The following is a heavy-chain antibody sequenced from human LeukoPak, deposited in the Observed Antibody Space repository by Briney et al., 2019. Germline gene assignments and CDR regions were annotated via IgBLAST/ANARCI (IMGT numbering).Heavy chain of an antibody. CDR3: AKVTGPWYFDF. CDR2: LSASGGTT. Sequence: PGGSLRLSCAASGFTFSSYAMSWVRQAPGKGLEWVSTLSASGGTTYYADSVKGRFTISRDNSKNTLYLQMNSLRAEDTAVYYCAKVTGPWYFDFWGQGTLVTVSS. V-gene: IGHV3-23*01. J-gene: IGHJ4*02. CDR1: GFTFSSYA. D-gene: IGHD3-9*01.